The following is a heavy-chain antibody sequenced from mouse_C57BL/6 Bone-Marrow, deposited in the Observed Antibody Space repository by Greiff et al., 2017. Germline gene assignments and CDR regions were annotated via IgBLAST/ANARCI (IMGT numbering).Heavy chain of an antibody. D-gene: IGHD2-4*01. Sequence: VQLKESGAELVKPGASVKLSCTASGFNIKDYYMHWVKQRTEQGLEWIGRIDPEDGETKYAPKFQGKATITADTSSNTAYLQLSSLTSEDTAVYYCARSTMITTRYYAMDYWGQGTSVTVSS. CDR2: IDPEDGET. CDR1: GFNIKDYY. V-gene: IGHV14-2*01. CDR3: ARSTMITTRYYAMDY. J-gene: IGHJ4*01.